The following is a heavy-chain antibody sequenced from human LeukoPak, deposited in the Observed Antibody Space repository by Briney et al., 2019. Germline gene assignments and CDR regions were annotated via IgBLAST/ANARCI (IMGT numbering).Heavy chain of an antibody. V-gene: IGHV4-34*01. J-gene: IGHJ3*02. CDR3: ARGKSRYSPRAFDI. CDR2: INHSGST. Sequence: SETLSLTCAVYGGSFSGYCWSWIRQPPGKGLEWIGEINHSGSTNYNPSLKSRVTISVDASKNQFSLKLSSVTAADTAVYYCARGKSRYSPRAFDIWGQGTMVTVSS. CDR1: GGSFSGYC. D-gene: IGHD5-18*01.